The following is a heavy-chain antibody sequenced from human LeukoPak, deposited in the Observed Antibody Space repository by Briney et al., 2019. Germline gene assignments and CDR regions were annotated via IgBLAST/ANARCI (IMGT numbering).Heavy chain of an antibody. D-gene: IGHD3-22*01. Sequence: PGRSLRLSCAASGFTFSSYGMHWVRQAPGKGLEWVAVISYDGSNKYYADSVKGRSTISRDNSKNTLYLQMNSLRAEDTAVYYCAKGYYYDSSGYYYFDYWGQGTLVTVSS. CDR1: GFTFSSYG. J-gene: IGHJ4*02. V-gene: IGHV3-30*18. CDR2: ISYDGSNK. CDR3: AKGYYYDSSGYYYFDY.